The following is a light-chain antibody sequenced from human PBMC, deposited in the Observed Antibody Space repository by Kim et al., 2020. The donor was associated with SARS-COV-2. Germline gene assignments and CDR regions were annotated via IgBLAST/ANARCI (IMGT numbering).Light chain of an antibody. CDR1: SSNIGAGYD. CDR2: DNT. CDR3: QSYDSSLSGHVV. Sequence: VTISCNGSSSNIGAGYDVHWYQQLPETAPKLLIYDNTDRPSGVPDRFSGSKSGSSASLAITGLQAEDEADYYCQSYDSSLSGHVVFGGGTQLTVL. V-gene: IGLV1-40*01. J-gene: IGLJ2*01.